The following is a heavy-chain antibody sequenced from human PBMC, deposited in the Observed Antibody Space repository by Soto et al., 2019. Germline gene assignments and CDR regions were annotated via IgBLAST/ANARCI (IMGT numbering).Heavy chain of an antibody. D-gene: IGHD3-3*01. CDR1: GYSFTGYW. CDR3: ARGPYDFWSGYSTGWFDP. Sequence: WESLTRTSRGSGYSFTGYWDDWVRQMPGKGLEWMGIIYPGDSDTRYSPSFQGQVTISADKSISTAYLQWSSLKASDTAMYYCARGPYDFWSGYSTGWFDPWGQGTLVIVYS. J-gene: IGHJ5*02. V-gene: IGHV5-51*01. CDR2: IYPGDSDT.